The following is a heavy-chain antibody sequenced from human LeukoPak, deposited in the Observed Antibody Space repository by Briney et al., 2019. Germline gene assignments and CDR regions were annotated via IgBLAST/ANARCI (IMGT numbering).Heavy chain of an antibody. CDR1: GGSISSYY. CDR2: IYYSGST. D-gene: IGHD2-15*01. CDR3: AREVVVAQNWFDP. Sequence: SETLSLTCTVSGGSISSYYWSWIRQPPGKGLEWIGYIYYSGSTNYNPSLKSRVTISVDTSKNQFSLKLSSVTAADTAVYYCAREVVVAQNWFDPWGQGTLVTVSS. J-gene: IGHJ5*02. V-gene: IGHV4-59*08.